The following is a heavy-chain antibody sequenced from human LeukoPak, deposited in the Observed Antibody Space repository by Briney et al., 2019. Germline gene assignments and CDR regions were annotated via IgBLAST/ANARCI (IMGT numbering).Heavy chain of an antibody. CDR1: GFTFSSYA. J-gene: IGHJ4*02. D-gene: IGHD4/OR15-4a*01. CDR3: ARRAGAYSHPYDY. CDR2: IYSDNT. V-gene: IGHV3-53*01. Sequence: PGGSLRLSCAASGFTFSSYAMHWVRQAPGKGLEWVSFIYSDNTHYSDSVKGRFTISRDNSKNTLYLQMNSLRAEDTAVCYCARRAGAYSHPYDYWGQGTLVTVSS.